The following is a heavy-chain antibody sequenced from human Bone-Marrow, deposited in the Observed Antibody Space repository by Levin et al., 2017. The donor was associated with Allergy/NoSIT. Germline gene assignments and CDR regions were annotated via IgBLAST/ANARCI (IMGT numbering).Heavy chain of an antibody. J-gene: IGHJ4*02. CDR1: GFTFDDYA. CDR3: AKAYYYDSSGYYYGGFGYFDY. V-gene: IGHV3-9*01. Sequence: GGSLRLSCAASGFTFDDYAMHWVRQAPGKGLEWVSGISWNSGSIGYADSVKGRFTISRDNAKNSLYLQMNSLRAEDTALYYCAKAYYYDSSGYYYGGFGYFDYWGQGTLVTVSS. CDR2: ISWNSGSI. D-gene: IGHD3-22*01.